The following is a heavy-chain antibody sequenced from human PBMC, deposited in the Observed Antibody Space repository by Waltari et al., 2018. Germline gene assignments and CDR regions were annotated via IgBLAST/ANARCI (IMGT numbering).Heavy chain of an antibody. V-gene: IGHV4-38-2*01. J-gene: IGHJ6*03. Sequence: QVQLQASGPGLLKHSETLSLTCAVPDSSISSSFYWGWIRQPTGRGLEWIGSFYHSGSKYYKPALKSRVTISVDTSRNQFSLRLSSVTAADTAVYYCTRGILFSGYMDVWGKGTTVIVSS. CDR1: DSSISSSFY. CDR2: FYHSGSK. D-gene: IGHD3-10*02. CDR3: TRGILFSGYMDV.